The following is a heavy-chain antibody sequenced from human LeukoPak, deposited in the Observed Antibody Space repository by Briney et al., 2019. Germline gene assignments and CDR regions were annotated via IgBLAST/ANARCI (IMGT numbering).Heavy chain of an antibody. Sequence: SETLSLTCSVSGVSTSSGYWRWIRQPAGKGLEWMGRISTSVPTYYNPSLKSRVTMSLDTSENQFSLKVNSVTAADTAVYYCARGYGSGSYSTWGQGTLVTVSS. V-gene: IGHV4-4*07. J-gene: IGHJ5*02. CDR3: ARGYGSGSYST. D-gene: IGHD3-10*01. CDR2: ISTSVPT. CDR1: GVSTSSGY.